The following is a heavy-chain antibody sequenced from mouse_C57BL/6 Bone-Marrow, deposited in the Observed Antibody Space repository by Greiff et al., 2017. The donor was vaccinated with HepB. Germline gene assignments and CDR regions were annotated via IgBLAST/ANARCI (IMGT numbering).Heavy chain of an antibody. CDR1: EYEFPSHD. D-gene: IGHD1-1*01. CDR3: ARHFYYGSSYGYFDV. Sequence: EVKVVESGGGLVQPGESLKLSCESNEYEFPSHDMSWVRKTPEKRLELVAAINSDGGSTYYPDTMERRFIISRDNTKKTLYLQMSSLRSEDTALYYCARHFYYGSSYGYFDVWGTGTTVTVSS. J-gene: IGHJ1*03. CDR2: INSDGGST. V-gene: IGHV5-2*01.